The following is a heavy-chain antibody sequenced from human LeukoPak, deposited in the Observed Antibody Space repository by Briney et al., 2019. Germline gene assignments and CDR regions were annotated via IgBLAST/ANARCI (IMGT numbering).Heavy chain of an antibody. CDR2: TRNRANSYTT. CDR1: GFTFSDHY. V-gene: IGHV3-72*01. D-gene: IGHD2-15*01. Sequence: GGSLRLSCAASGFTFSDHYMDWVRQAPGKGLEWVGRTRNRANSYTTEYAASVKGRFTISRDESKNSLYLQMNSLKTEDTAVYYCARGVCSGGSCYLGEDWGQGTLVTVSS. J-gene: IGHJ4*02. CDR3: ARGVCSGGSCYLGED.